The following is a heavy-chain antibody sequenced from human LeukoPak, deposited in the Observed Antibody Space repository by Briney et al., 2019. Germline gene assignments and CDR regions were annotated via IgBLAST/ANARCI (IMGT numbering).Heavy chain of an antibody. CDR2: ISGSGAST. Sequence: GGSLRLSCAASGFTFSSYAMSWVRQAPGKGLEWVSAISGSGASTYYADSVKGRFTISRDNSKNTLYLQMNSLRAEDTAVYYCAKDGQWLVGRDAFDIWGQGTMVTVSS. D-gene: IGHD6-19*01. CDR3: AKDGQWLVGRDAFDI. CDR1: GFTFSSYA. V-gene: IGHV3-23*01. J-gene: IGHJ3*02.